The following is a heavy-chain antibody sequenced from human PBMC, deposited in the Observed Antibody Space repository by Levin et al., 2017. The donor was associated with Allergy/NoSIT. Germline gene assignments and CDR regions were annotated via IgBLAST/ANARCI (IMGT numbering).Heavy chain of an antibody. Sequence: LVASVKVSCKASGYTFTGYYMHWVRQAPGQGLEWLGWINPNSGGTNYAQKFQGRVTMTRDTSISTAYMELSRLRSDDTAVYYCAREPPYDSSGSPVQNSVWFDYWGQGTLVTVSS. CDR3: AREPPYDSSGSPVQNSVWFDY. CDR1: GYTFTGYY. J-gene: IGHJ4*02. V-gene: IGHV1-2*03. D-gene: IGHD3-22*01. CDR2: INPNSGGT.